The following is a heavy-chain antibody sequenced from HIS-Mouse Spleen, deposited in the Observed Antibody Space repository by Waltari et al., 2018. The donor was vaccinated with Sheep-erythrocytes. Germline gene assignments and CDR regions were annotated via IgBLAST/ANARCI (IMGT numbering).Heavy chain of an antibody. CDR3: ARGGIAVAGYYFDY. D-gene: IGHD6-19*01. CDR2: ISSNGGST. CDR1: GFTFSSYA. J-gene: IGHJ4*02. Sequence: EVQLVESGGGLFQPGGSLRLSCAASGFTFSSYAMHWVRQAPGKGLEYVSAISSNGGSTYYANSVKGRFTISRDNSKNTLYLQMGSLRAEDMAVYYCARGGIAVAGYYFDYWGQGTLVTVSS. V-gene: IGHV3-64*01.